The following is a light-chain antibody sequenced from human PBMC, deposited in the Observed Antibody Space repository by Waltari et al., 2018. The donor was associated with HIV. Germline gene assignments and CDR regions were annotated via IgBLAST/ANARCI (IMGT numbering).Light chain of an antibody. V-gene: IGLV3-25*03. J-gene: IGLJ1*01. CDR1: ALPNQY. Sequence: SYELTQPPSVSVSPGQPARITCSGDALPNQYAYWSQQKPGQAPVLVIYKDSERPSGIPERFSGSSSGTTVTLTISGVQAEDEADYFCQSADSSGTYLYVFGTGTKVTVL. CDR3: QSADSSGTYLYV. CDR2: KDS.